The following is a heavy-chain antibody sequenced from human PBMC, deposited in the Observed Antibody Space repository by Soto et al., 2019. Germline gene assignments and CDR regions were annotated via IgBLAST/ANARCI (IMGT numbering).Heavy chain of an antibody. J-gene: IGHJ5*02. Sequence: GGSLRLSCAVSGFTFGDSYISWIRQAPGKGLEWLSYISPGSRYPAYADSVKGRFTISRDNAERSLYLQMMSLAAEDTAIYYCLRGRGGGLFDPFGQGTMVTVSS. CDR3: LRGRGGGLFDP. V-gene: IGHV3-11*06. D-gene: IGHD2-15*01. CDR2: ISPGSRYP. CDR1: GFTFGDSY.